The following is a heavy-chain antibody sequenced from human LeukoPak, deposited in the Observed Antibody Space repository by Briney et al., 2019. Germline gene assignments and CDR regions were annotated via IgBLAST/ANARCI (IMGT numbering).Heavy chain of an antibody. D-gene: IGHD6-19*01. Sequence: GGSLRLSCAASGFTFDDYAMHWVRQAPGKGLEWVSGISWNSGSIGYADSVKGRFTISRDNAKNSLYLQMNSLRAEDTALYYCAKDISSGWYRDGGFDYWGQGTLVTVSS. V-gene: IGHV3-9*01. CDR1: GFTFDDYA. CDR3: AKDISSGWYRDGGFDY. J-gene: IGHJ4*02. CDR2: ISWNSGSI.